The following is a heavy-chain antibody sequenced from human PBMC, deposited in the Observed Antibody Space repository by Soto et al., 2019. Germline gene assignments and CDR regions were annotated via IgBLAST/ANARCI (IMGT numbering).Heavy chain of an antibody. V-gene: IGHV1-69*13. J-gene: IGHJ4*02. CDR2: IIPIFGTA. Sequence: SVKVSCKASGGTFSSYAISWVRQAPGQGLEWMGWIIPIFGTANYAQKFQGRVAITADESTSTAYMELSSLRSEDTAVYYCAFGYGYGPYFFAYGGQGTLVTVSS. CDR3: AFGYGYGPYFFAY. D-gene: IGHD5-18*01. CDR1: GGTFSSYA.